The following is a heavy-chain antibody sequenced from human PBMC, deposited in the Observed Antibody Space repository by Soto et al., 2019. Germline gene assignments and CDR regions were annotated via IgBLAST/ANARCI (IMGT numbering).Heavy chain of an antibody. Sequence: GGSLRLSCAASGFTFRSYAMSWVRQAPGKGLEWVSAISGSGGSTYYADSVKGRFTISRDNSKNTLYLQMNSLRAEDTAVYYCAKGNYGSPGPTAPGWGQGTLVTVSS. V-gene: IGHV3-23*01. CDR2: ISGSGGST. CDR1: GFTFRSYA. D-gene: IGHD3-10*01. CDR3: AKGNYGSPGPTAPG. J-gene: IGHJ4*02.